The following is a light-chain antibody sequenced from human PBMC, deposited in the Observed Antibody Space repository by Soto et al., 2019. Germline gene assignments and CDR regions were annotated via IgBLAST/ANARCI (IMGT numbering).Light chain of an antibody. V-gene: IGKV3-11*01. CDR2: DAS. Sequence: EIVLTQSPATLSLSPGERATLSCRASQSVSSYLAWYQQKPGQAHRLLISDASNRATGIPARFSGSGSGTDFTLTISSLEPEDFAVYYCQQRSNWGHTFGGGTKVEIK. CDR1: QSVSSY. J-gene: IGKJ4*01. CDR3: QQRSNWGHT.